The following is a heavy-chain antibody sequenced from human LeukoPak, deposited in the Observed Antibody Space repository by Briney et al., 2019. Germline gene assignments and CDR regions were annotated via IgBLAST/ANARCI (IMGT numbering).Heavy chain of an antibody. Sequence: GGSLRLSCAASGFTFSSSAMSWVRQAPGKGLEWVSTISGSDSSTHYADSVRGRFTISRDNSKNTLYLQMNSLRADDTAVYYCAKSGYNRFDYWGQGTLVTVSS. D-gene: IGHD5-24*01. CDR3: AKSGYNRFDY. CDR1: GFTFSSSA. CDR2: ISGSDSST. V-gene: IGHV3-23*01. J-gene: IGHJ4*02.